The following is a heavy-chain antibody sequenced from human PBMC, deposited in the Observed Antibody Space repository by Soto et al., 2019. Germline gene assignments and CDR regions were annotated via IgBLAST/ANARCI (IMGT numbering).Heavy chain of an antibody. Sequence: GGSLRLSCAASGFTFSSYSMNWVRQAPGKGLEWVSSISSSSSYIYYADSVKGRFTISRDDAKNSLYLQMNSLRAEDTAVYYCARERSLYSSSSPYFDYWGQGTLVTVSS. CDR3: ARERSLYSSSSPYFDY. J-gene: IGHJ4*02. D-gene: IGHD6-6*01. CDR1: GFTFSSYS. V-gene: IGHV3-21*01. CDR2: ISSSSSYI.